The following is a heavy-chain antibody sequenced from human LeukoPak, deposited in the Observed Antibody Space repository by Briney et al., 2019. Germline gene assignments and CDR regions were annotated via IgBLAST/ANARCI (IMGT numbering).Heavy chain of an antibody. CDR2: IYTSGST. CDR1: RDSISSYC. V-gene: IGHV4-4*07. CDR3: ATIRRYGSGSSCYSYVDY. J-gene: IGHJ4*02. D-gene: IGHD2-15*01. Sequence: SETLSPTCPVSRDSISSYCRSWIRQPAGKGLEWIGRIYTSGSTNYNPSLKSRVTMSVDTSKNQFSRKLSFVTAADTTMYFCATIRRYGSGSSCYSYVDYWGQGTLVTVSS.